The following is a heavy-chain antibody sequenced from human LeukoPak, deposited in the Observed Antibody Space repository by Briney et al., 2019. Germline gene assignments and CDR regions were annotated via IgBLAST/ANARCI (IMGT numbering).Heavy chain of an antibody. CDR2: IIGTGAGT. CDR3: AKGSPAILYYCMDV. CDR1: GFSFSNYV. D-gene: IGHD2-21*01. Sequence: GGSLRLSCAASGFSFSNYVMTWVRQAPGKGLEWVSAIIGTGAGTYYADSVKGRFTISRDNSKNTLYLQMNSLRAEDTAVYYYAKGSPAILYYCMDVWGKGTTVTVSS. V-gene: IGHV3-23*01. J-gene: IGHJ6*03.